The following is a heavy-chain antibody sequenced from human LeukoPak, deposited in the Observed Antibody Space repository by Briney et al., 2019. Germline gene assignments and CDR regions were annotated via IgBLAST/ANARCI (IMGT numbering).Heavy chain of an antibody. J-gene: IGHJ6*02. CDR2: ISSSGRST. CDR1: GFTFSSYA. Sequence: GGSLGLSCAASGFTFSSYAMSWVRQAPGKGLEWVSAISSSGRSTYYADSVKGRFTISRDNSKNTLSLQMNSLRAEDTAVYYCARGLNSKAVVVVAATPVYYYYGMDVWGQGTTVTVSS. CDR3: ARGLNSKAVVVVAATPVYYYYGMDV. D-gene: IGHD2-15*01. V-gene: IGHV3-23*01.